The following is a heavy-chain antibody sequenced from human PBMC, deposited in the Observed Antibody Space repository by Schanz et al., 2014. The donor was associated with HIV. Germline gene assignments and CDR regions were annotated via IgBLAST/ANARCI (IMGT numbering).Heavy chain of an antibody. V-gene: IGHV3-21*01. J-gene: IGHJ6*02. CDR3: ANTEFPYSSSSDYYYGMDV. CDR1: GFTFSVYA. Sequence: VQLVESGGGLVKPGGSLRLSCAASGFTFSVYAMNWVRQAPGKGLEWVSSIDSSSSYKYYADSVKGRFTISRDNSKNTLYLQMNSLRAEDTAVYFCANTEFPYSSSSDYYYGMDVWGQGTTVTVSS. D-gene: IGHD6-6*01. CDR2: IDSSSSYK.